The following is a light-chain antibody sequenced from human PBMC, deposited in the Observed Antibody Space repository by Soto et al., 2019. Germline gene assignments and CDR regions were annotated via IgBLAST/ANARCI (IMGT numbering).Light chain of an antibody. CDR1: QSVSRSY. J-gene: IGKJ1*01. CDR3: HHYET. CDR2: GAS. Sequence: EIRLTQSPGTLSFSPGDRATLSCRASQSVSRSYLGWYQQKPGQAPRLLMYGASIRTAGVPDRFSGSGSGTEFTLTISRLEPEDFTVYYCHHYETFGQGTKVDIK. V-gene: IGKV3-20*01.